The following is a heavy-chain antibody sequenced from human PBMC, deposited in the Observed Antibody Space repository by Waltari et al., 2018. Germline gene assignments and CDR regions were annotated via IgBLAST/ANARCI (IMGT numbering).Heavy chain of an antibody. J-gene: IGHJ6*02. CDR2: IIPNSGGT. CDR1: GGTFSSYA. V-gene: IGHV1-2*02. Sequence: QVQLVQSGAEVKKPGSSVKVSCKASGGTFSSYAISWVRQAPGQGLEWMGRIIPNSGGTNYAQKFQGRVTMTRDTSISTAYMELSRLRSDDTAVYYCAREAGGAAAGTYYYYYYGMDVWGQGTTVTVSS. D-gene: IGHD6-13*01. CDR3: AREAGGAAAGTYYYYYYGMDV.